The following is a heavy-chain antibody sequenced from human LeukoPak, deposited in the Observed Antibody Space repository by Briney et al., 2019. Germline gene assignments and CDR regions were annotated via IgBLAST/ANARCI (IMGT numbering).Heavy chain of an antibody. CDR3: ARGRPHPYRYSGWLLEPPDY. CDR1: LDSISRYY. V-gene: IGHV4-59*01. J-gene: IGHJ4*02. D-gene: IGHD3-9*01. Sequence: PETLSLTSTLSLDSISRYYWSSIPDPPGKRLERICYIYYSVRTSYNPSRMSRVTISVGTSKNQFSLKLSSVTAADTAVYYCARGRPHPYRYSGWLLEPPDYWGQVTLGTVSS. CDR2: IYYSVRT.